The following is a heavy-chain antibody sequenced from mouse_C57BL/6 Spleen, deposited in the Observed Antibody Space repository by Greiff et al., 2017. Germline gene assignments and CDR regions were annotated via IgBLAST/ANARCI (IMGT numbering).Heavy chain of an antibody. J-gene: IGHJ1*03. CDR3: ARDQEDYYGSSYGYFDV. D-gene: IGHD1-1*01. CDR1: GFTFSDYY. CDR2: INYDGSST. Sequence: EVQVVESEGGLVQPGSSMKLSCTASGFTFSDYYMAWVRQVPEKGLEWVANINYDGSSTYYLDSLKSRFIISRDNAKNILYLQMSSLKSEDTATYYCARDQEDYYGSSYGYFDVWGTGTTVTVSS. V-gene: IGHV5-16*01.